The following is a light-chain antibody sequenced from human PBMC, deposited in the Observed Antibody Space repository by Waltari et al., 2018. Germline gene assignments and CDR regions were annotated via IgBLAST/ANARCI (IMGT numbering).Light chain of an antibody. CDR3: SSYTSSSTFYV. CDR1: SSDVGGYNY. V-gene: IGLV2-14*01. Sequence: QSALTQPASVSGSPGQSITISCTGTSSDVGGYNYVSWYQQQPGKAPKLMIYDVSKRPSGVSNRFSGSKSGNTASLTISGLQAEDEADYYRSSYTSSSTFYVFGTGTKVTVL. J-gene: IGLJ1*01. CDR2: DVS.